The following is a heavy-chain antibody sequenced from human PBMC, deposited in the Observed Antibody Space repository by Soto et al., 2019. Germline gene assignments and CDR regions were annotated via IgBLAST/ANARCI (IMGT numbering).Heavy chain of an antibody. CDR3: AKDTGVDYYDRHDAFDI. V-gene: IGHV3-23*01. D-gene: IGHD3-22*01. CDR1: GFTFSSYA. CDR2: ISGSGGST. J-gene: IGHJ3*02. Sequence: GSLRLSCAASGFTFSSYAMSWVRQAPGKGLEWVSAISGSGGSTYYADSVKGRFTVSRDNSKNTLYLQMNSLRAEDTAVYYCAKDTGVDYYDRHDAFDIWGQGTMVTVSS.